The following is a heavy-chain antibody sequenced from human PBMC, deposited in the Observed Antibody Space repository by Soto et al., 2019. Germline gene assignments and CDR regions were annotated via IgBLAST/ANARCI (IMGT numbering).Heavy chain of an antibody. CDR3: QKAVPAAHWFDP. CDR1: GFTFSSYA. D-gene: IGHD2-2*01. V-gene: IGHV3-23*01. CDR2: ISGSGGST. J-gene: IGHJ5*02. Sequence: EVQLLESGGGLVQPGGSLRLSCAASGFTFSSYAMSWVRQAPGKGLEWVSAISGSGGSTYYADSVKGRFTISRDNSKNTLYLQMISLRAEDTAVYYCQKAVPAAHWFDPWGQGTLVTVSS.